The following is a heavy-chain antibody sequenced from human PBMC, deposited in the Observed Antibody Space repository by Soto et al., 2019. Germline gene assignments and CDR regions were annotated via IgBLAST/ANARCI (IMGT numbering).Heavy chain of an antibody. J-gene: IGHJ6*02. V-gene: IGHV1-46*01. Sequence: ASVKVSCKASGYTFTSYYIHWVRQAPGQGLEWMGLINPSGGSTSYAQKFQGGVTMTRDTSTSTVYMDLSSLRSEDTAVYYCARTRNGDGYYYQGLDVWGHGTTVTVSS. CDR2: INPSGGST. CDR3: ARTRNGDGYYYQGLDV. CDR1: GYTFTSYY. D-gene: IGHD2-2*01.